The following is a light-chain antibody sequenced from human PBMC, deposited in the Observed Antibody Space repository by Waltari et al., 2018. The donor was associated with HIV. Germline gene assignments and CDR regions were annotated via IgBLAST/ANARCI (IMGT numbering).Light chain of an antibody. J-gene: IGKJ2*01. Sequence: EIVVTQSPVTLSVSPGERATLSCRASQSVSSNLAWYQQKPGQAPRLLIDGASTRATGIPARFSGSGSGTEFTLTISSLQSEDFAVYYCQQYNNWPRTFGQGTKLEIK. V-gene: IGKV3-15*01. CDR2: GAS. CDR1: QSVSSN. CDR3: QQYNNWPRT.